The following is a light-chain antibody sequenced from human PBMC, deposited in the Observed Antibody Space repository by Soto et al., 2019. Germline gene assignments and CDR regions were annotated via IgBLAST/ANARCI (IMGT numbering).Light chain of an antibody. J-gene: IGKJ1*01. V-gene: IGKV3-11*01. Sequence: EIVLTQSPATLSLSPGERATLSCRASQSVSSYLAWYQQKPGQAPRLLIYDASNRATGIPARFSGSGSGTDLTLTISSLEPEDCAVYYCQQRSNWRWTFGQGTKVEIK. CDR2: DAS. CDR3: QQRSNWRWT. CDR1: QSVSSY.